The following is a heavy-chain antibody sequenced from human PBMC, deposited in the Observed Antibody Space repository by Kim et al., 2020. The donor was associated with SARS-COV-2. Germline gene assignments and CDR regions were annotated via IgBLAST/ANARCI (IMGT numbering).Heavy chain of an antibody. Sequence: SVKVSCKASGGTFSSYAISWVRQAPGQGLEWMGRIIPILGIANYAQKFQGRVTITADKSTSTAYMELSSLRSEDTAVYYCAREGPHVYYDTPGNYYYGM. CDR1: GGTFSSYA. J-gene: IGHJ6*01. V-gene: IGHV1-69*04. CDR3: AREGPHVYYDTPGNYYYGM. D-gene: IGHD3-22*01. CDR2: IIPILGIA.